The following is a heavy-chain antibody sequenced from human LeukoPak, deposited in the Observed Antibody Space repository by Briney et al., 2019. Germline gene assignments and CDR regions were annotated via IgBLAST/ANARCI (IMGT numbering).Heavy chain of an antibody. V-gene: IGHV3-33*01. J-gene: IGHJ4*02. CDR2: IWCDGSNN. CDR3: ARENLAAAGTVFDY. D-gene: IGHD6-13*01. Sequence: GRSLRLSRAASVFTFCVYSMHSGCQAPGKGLEWVSVIWCDGSNNYYADSVKGRFTISRDNSKNTLYIQMNGLRLEDAAVQYRARENLAAAGTVFDYWGQGTPVTVSS. CDR1: VFTFCVYS.